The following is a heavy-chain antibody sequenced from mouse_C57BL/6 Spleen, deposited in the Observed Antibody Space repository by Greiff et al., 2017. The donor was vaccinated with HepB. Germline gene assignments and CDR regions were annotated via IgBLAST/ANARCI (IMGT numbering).Heavy chain of an antibody. CDR2: ISDGGSYT. CDR3: ARGRSSPDYYAMDY. D-gene: IGHD1-1*01. V-gene: IGHV5-4*03. J-gene: IGHJ4*01. CDR1: GFTFSSYA. Sequence: EVKLVESGGGLVKPGGSLKLSCAASGFTFSSYAMSWVRQTPEKRLEWVATISDGGSYTYYPDNVKGRFTISRDNAKNNLYLQMSHLKSEDTAMYYCARGRSSPDYYAMDYWGQGTSVTVSS.